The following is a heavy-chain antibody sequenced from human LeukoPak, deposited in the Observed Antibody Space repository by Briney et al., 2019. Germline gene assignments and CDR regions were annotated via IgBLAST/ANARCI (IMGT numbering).Heavy chain of an antibody. CDR3: ARAMTLHYYGSGAHFDY. Sequence: RSGGSLRLSCAASGFTFDDYGMSWVRQAPGKGLEWVSGINWNGGSTGYADSVKGRFTISRDNAKNSLYLQMNSLRAEDTALCYCARAMTLHYYGSGAHFDYWGQGTLVTVSS. D-gene: IGHD3-10*01. V-gene: IGHV3-20*04. J-gene: IGHJ4*02. CDR2: INWNGGST. CDR1: GFTFDDYG.